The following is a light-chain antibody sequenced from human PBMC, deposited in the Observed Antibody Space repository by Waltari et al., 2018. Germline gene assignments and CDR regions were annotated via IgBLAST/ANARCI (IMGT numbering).Light chain of an antibody. J-gene: IGLJ3*02. Sequence: QSALTQPHSVSASPGQSLPISCSGSIHDVGVDDSVLWYQQLPGKAPKLILYDVVTRPSGVPSRFSGSKYGTTASLTISGLQTDDEATYYCCSYAGAYTFVFGGGTKLTVL. CDR2: DVV. CDR3: CSYAGAYTFV. CDR1: IHDVGVDDS. V-gene: IGLV2-11*01.